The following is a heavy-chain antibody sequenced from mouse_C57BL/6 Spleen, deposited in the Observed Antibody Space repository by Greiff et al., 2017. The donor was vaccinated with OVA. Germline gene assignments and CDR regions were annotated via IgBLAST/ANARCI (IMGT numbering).Heavy chain of an antibody. Sequence: VQLQQPGAELVKPGASVKMSCKASGYTFTSYWITWVKQRPGQGLEWIGDIYPGSGSTNYNEKFKSKATLTVDTSSSTAYMQLSSLTSEDSAVDYCATYYYGSRYFDVWGTGTTVTVSS. D-gene: IGHD1-1*01. V-gene: IGHV1-55*01. CDR3: ATYYYGSRYFDV. CDR2: IYPGSGST. J-gene: IGHJ1*03. CDR1: GYTFTSYW.